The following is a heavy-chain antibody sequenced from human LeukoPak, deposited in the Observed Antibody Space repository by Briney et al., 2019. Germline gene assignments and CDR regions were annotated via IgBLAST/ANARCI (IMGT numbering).Heavy chain of an antibody. CDR2: NSYSGHT. J-gene: IGHJ4*02. D-gene: IGHD1-26*01. Sequence: SETLSLTCTVSGGSISSYYWSWIRQPPGKGLEWIGYNSYSGHTNYNPSLKSRVTISVDTSKNHFSLNLRSVTAADTAVYYCARVGSGSFDYWGQGTLVTVSS. V-gene: IGHV4-59*01. CDR3: ARVGSGSFDY. CDR1: GGSISSYY.